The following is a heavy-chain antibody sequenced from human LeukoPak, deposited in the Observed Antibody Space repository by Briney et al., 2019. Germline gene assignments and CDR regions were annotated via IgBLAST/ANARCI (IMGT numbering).Heavy chain of an antibody. CDR1: GVSISSYY. V-gene: IGHV4-59*06. J-gene: IGHJ4*02. CDR3: ASLPLGGEVSNLRDDY. D-gene: IGHD5/OR15-5a*01. CDR2: IYYSGST. Sequence: SETLSLTCTVSGVSISSYYCSWIRQHPGKGLEWIGYIYYSGSTYYNPSLKSRVTISVDTSKNQFSLKLSSVTAADTAVYYCASLPLGGEVSNLRDDYWGQGTLVTVSS.